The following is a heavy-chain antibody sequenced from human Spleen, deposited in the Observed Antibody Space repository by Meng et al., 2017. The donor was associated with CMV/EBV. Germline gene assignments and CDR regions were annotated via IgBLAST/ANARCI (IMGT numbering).Heavy chain of an antibody. CDR1: GFTFSSYG. D-gene: IGHD2-2*01. CDR2: IRYDGSNK. Sequence: SGFTFSSYGMHWVRQAPGKGLEWVAFIRYDGSNKYYADSVKGRFTISRDNSKNTLYLQMNSLRAEDTAVYYCAKDPVVPALQGRFDYWGQGTLVTVSS. V-gene: IGHV3-30*02. CDR3: AKDPVVPALQGRFDY. J-gene: IGHJ4*02.